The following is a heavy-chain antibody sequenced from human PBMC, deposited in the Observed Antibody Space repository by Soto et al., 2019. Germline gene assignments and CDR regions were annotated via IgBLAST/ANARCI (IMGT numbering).Heavy chain of an antibody. D-gene: IGHD3-10*01. CDR3: ARPRADSRSYFWFDP. V-gene: IGHV1-69*02. Sequence: QVQLVQSGAEVKKPGSSVKVSCKASGGTLSSYPISWVRQAPGQGLEWIGRIIPILGLQNYAEKFQGRLTITADKTTTTAYMELSSLRSEDTAVYYCARPRADSRSYFWFDPWGQGTLVTVSS. CDR1: GGTLSSYP. J-gene: IGHJ5*02. CDR2: IIPILGLQ.